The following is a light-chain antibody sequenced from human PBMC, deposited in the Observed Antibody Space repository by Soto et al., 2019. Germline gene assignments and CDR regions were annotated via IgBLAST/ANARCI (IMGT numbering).Light chain of an antibody. Sequence: DIQMTQSPSTLSASIGDRVTITCRASQSISSWLAWYQQKPGKAPKLLIYDASSLESGVPSMFSGGGSGTDFTLTIISLQPDDFATYFCQQYNTYSGYTFGQGTKLEIK. J-gene: IGKJ2*01. CDR3: QQYNTYSGYT. CDR2: DAS. V-gene: IGKV1-5*01. CDR1: QSISSW.